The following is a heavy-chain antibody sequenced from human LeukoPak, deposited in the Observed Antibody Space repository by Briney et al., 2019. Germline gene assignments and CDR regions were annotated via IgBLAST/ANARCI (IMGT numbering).Heavy chain of an antibody. J-gene: IGHJ4*02. V-gene: IGHV4-59*01. D-gene: IGHD2-2*01. CDR2: IYYSGST. CDR1: GGSISSYY. CDR3: ARSLPAAMVDLFDY. Sequence: SETLSLTCTVSGGSISSYYWSWIRQPPGKGLEWIGYIYYSGSTNYNPSLKSRVTISVDTSKNQFSLKLSPVTAADTAVYYCARSLPAAMVDLFDYWGQGTLVTVSS.